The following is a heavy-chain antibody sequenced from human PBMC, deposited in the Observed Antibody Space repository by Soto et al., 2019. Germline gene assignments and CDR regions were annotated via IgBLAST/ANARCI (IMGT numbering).Heavy chain of an antibody. V-gene: IGHV3-23*01. Sequence: GGSLRLSCAASGFTFSSYAMSWVRQAPGKGLEWVSAISGSGGSTYYADSVKGRFTISRDNSKNTLYLQMNSLRAEDTAVYYCAKDQRLADFWSGYYMNYYYYYMDVWGKGTTVTVSS. J-gene: IGHJ6*03. CDR3: AKDQRLADFWSGYYMNYYYYYMDV. CDR2: ISGSGGST. CDR1: GFTFSSYA. D-gene: IGHD3-3*01.